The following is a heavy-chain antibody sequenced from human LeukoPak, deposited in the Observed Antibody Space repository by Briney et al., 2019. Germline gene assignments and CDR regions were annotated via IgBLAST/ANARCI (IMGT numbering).Heavy chain of an antibody. CDR2: IYCGGSR. CDR3: AGGVYYGSGSYIGDP. Sequence: GWSLRLSCAASGFTVSSNYMSWVRQAPGKGLEWVSVIYCGGSRNYVDSVKGRFTISRDNSKNTLYLQMNSLRADDTAVYYCAGGVYYGSGSYIGDPWGQGTLVTVSS. V-gene: IGHV3-53*01. D-gene: IGHD3-10*01. CDR1: GFTVSSNY. J-gene: IGHJ5*02.